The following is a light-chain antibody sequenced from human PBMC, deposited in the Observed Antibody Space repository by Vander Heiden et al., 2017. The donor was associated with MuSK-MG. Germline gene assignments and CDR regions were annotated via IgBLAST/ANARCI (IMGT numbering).Light chain of an antibody. CDR3: QQEGSSPCS. Sequence: EIVLTQSPGTLSLSPGERATLSSQSVSSSSLAWYQQRPGQAPRLLIHGASSRATGIPDRFSGSGSGTDFTLTISRLEPEDFAVYYCQQEGSSPCSFGQWTKVEI. J-gene: IGKJ2*04. CDR2: GAS. V-gene: IGKV3-20*01. CDR1: QSVSSSS.